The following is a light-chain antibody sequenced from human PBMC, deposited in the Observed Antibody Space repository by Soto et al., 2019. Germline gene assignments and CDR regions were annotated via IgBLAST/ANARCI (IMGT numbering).Light chain of an antibody. CDR1: QSVSSY. J-gene: IGKJ5*01. CDR3: QQYKSWPYT. Sequence: EIVLTQSPATLSLSPGERATLSCRASQSVSSYLAWYQQKPGQAPRLLIYDASNRATGIPARFSGSGSGTDFTLTITGLQSEDFAVYYCQQYKSWPYTFGQGTRLEIK. V-gene: IGKV3-11*01. CDR2: DAS.